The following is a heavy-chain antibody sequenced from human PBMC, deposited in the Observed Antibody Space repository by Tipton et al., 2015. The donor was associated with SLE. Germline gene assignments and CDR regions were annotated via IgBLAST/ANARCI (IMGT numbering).Heavy chain of an antibody. CDR1: GGSISSHY. CDR2: IYYSGST. Sequence: TLSLTCTVSGGSISSHYWSWIRQPPGKGLEWIGYIYYSGSTNYNPSLKSRVTISVDTSKNQFSLKLSSVTAADTAVYYCASDDSSGYYLDWGQGTLVTVSS. V-gene: IGHV4-59*11. D-gene: IGHD3-22*01. CDR3: ASDDSSGYYLD. J-gene: IGHJ4*02.